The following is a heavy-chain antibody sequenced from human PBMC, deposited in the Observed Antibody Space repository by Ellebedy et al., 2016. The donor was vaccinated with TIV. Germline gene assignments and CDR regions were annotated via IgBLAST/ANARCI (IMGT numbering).Heavy chain of an antibody. CDR1: GFTFSNYA. CDR3: ARDRSYSPTY. V-gene: IGHV3-30*04. Sequence: GGSLRLSXAASGFTFSNYAMNWVRQAPGKGLEWVAFISYDGNNKYYADSVKGRFTLSRDNSKNTLYLEMNSLRAEDTAVYYCARDRSYSPTYWGQGTLVTVPS. CDR2: ISYDGNNK. J-gene: IGHJ4*02. D-gene: IGHD1-26*01.